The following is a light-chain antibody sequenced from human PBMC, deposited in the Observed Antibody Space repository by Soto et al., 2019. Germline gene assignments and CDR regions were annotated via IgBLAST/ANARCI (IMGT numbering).Light chain of an antibody. Sequence: EILLTQSPATLSLSPGGRATLSCRASQSVSSYLAWYQQKPGQAPRLLIYDASNRATGIPARLSGSGSGTDFTLTISSLQSEDFALYYCQQYHNLWTFGQGTKVDIK. CDR1: QSVSSY. CDR3: QQYHNLWT. J-gene: IGKJ1*01. CDR2: DAS. V-gene: IGKV3-11*01.